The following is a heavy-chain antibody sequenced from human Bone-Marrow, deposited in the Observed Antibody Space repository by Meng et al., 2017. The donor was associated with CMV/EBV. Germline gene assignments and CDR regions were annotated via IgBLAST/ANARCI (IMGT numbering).Heavy chain of an antibody. V-gene: IGHV3-21*01. J-gene: IGHJ4*02. CDR2: ISSSSSYI. D-gene: IGHD3-3*01. CDR3: ARALSYDFWSGYYTLGY. Sequence: GGSLRLSCAASGFTFSSYSMNWVRQAPGKGLEWVSSISSSSSYIYYADSVKGRFTISRDNAKNSLYLQMNSLRAEDTAVYYCARALSYDFWSGYYTLGYWGQGTLVTVSS. CDR1: GFTFSSYS.